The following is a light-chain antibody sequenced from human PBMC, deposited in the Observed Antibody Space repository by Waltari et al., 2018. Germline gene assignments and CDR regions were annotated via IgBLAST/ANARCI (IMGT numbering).Light chain of an antibody. V-gene: IGLV3-1*01. CDR1: QLPGRS. Sequence: SFELTQTPSESVSPGQTASITCSGAQLPGRSALWYQHKPGQSPVLLIYQDNMRPSGIPERFSGSNSGNTATLTISGTQAMDEADYYCAAWDNSTFVLFGGGTKVTVL. J-gene: IGLJ2*01. CDR2: QDN. CDR3: AAWDNSTFVL.